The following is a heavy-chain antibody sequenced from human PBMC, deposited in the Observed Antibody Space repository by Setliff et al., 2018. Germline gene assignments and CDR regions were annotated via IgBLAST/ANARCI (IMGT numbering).Heavy chain of an antibody. J-gene: IGHJ1*01. CDR1: GASINRDY. CDR3: ALSSSWFKDFQH. D-gene: IGHD6-13*01. V-gene: IGHV4-59*01. CDR2: IHYSGST. Sequence: PSETLSLTCSVSGASINRDYWNWIRQPPGKGLEWIGYIHYSGSTNYNPSLKSRVTISEDMSKNQFSLKVSSVTAADTAIYYCALSSSWFKDFQHWGQGTLVTVSS.